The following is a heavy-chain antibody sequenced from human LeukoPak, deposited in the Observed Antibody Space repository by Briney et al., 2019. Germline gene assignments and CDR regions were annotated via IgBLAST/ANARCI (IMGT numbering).Heavy chain of an antibody. D-gene: IGHD2-21*02. CDR3: ARGGYCGGDCYFYY. V-gene: IGHV4-39*07. CDR2: IYYSGST. Sequence: SETLSLTCTVSGGSISSSTYYWGWIRQPPGKGLEWIGSIYYSGSTNYNPSLKSRVAISVDTPKNQFSLKLSSVTAADTAVYYCARGGYCGGDCYFYYWGQGILVTVSS. J-gene: IGHJ4*02. CDR1: GGSISSSTYY.